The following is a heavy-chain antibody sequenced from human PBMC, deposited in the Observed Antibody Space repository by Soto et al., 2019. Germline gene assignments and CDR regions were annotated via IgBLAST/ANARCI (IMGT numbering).Heavy chain of an antibody. Sequence: QITLKESGPTEVQPKQPLTLTCALSGFALSTSATGVAWIRQPPGQGLEWIASIFWNDDTQYNPSLKDRVTITRVNPKNQVVLTMTNLDPVDTATYFCARRRSGVAVFDYWGQGTPVTVSS. CDR3: ARRRSGVAVFDY. CDR1: GFALSTSATG. J-gene: IGHJ4*02. D-gene: IGHD3-10*01. CDR2: IFWNDDT. V-gene: IGHV2-5*01.